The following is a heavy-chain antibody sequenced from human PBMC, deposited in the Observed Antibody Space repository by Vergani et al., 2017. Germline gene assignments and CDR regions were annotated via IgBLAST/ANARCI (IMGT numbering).Heavy chain of an antibody. CDR2: INAGNGNT. CDR3: ARGVTGTTYYYYGMDV. D-gene: IGHD1-20*01. CDR1: GYTFTSYA. J-gene: IGHJ6*02. Sequence: QVQLVQSGAEVKKPGASVKVSCKASGYTFTSYAMHWVRQAPGQRLEWMGWINAGNGNTKYSQKFQGRVTIIRDTSASTAYMELSSLRSEDTAVYYCARGVTGTTYYYYGMDVWGQGTTVTVSS. V-gene: IGHV1-3*01.